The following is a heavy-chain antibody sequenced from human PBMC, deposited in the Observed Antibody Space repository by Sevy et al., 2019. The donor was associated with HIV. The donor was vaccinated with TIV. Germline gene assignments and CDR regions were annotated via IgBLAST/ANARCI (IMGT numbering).Heavy chain of an antibody. D-gene: IGHD6-13*01. CDR1: GFTFSIAW. CDR3: TTLAAADLGVLSLH. CDR2: IKSKADGGTT. Sequence: GGSLRLSCAASGFTFSIAWMSWVRQAPGKGLEWVGRIKSKADGGTTDYTAPVKGRFTISRDDSKNTLYLHINTLKTEDTAVYYCTTLAAADLGVLSLHSGQGTMVTVSS. V-gene: IGHV3-15*01. J-gene: IGHJ4*02.